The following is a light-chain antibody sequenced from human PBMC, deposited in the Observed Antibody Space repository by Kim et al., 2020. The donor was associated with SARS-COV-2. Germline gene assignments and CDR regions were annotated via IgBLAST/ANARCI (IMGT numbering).Light chain of an antibody. CDR1: SSAVGGHNY. CDR3: SSYASNIAWV. CDR2: EVG. V-gene: IGLV2-8*01. Sequence: GQSVPPSSTGPSSAVGGHNYVSWCQQHPGKAPKLMIYEVGKRPSGVPDRFSGSKSGHTASLTVSGLQAEDEADYHCSSYASNIAWVFGGGTQLTVL. J-gene: IGLJ3*02.